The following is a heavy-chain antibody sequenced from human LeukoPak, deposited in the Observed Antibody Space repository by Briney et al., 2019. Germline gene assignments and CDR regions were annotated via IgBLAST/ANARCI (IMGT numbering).Heavy chain of an antibody. CDR2: IRYDGSRK. CDR1: GFIFSNYA. D-gene: IGHD3-22*01. CDR3: ATETPDTSGSKLDY. V-gene: IGHV3-30*02. Sequence: GGSLRLSCAASGFIFSNYAMHWVRQAAGKGLERVAYIRYDGSRKYYADSVNGRFTISRDNSKNTLYLQVHSLRGEDTAVYYCATETPDTSGSKLDYWGQGTLVTVSS. J-gene: IGHJ4*02.